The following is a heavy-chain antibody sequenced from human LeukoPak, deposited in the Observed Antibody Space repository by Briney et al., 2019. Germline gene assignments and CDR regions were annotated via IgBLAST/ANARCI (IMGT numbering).Heavy chain of an antibody. CDR2: ISSSSSYI. CDR1: GFTVSSNY. J-gene: IGHJ4*02. CDR3: ASGATTVTTDY. Sequence: PGGSLRLSCAASGFTVSSNYMNWVRQAPGKGLEWVSSISSSSSYIYYADSVKGRFTISRDNAKNSLYLQMNSLRAEDTAVYYCASGATTVTTDYWGQGTLVTVSS. V-gene: IGHV3-21*01. D-gene: IGHD4-17*01.